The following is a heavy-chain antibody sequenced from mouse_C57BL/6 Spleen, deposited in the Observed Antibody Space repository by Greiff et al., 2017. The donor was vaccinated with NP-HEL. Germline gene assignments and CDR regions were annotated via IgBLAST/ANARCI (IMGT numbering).Heavy chain of an antibody. CDR1: GYTFTDYE. CDR2: IDPVTGGT. CDR3: TRAHHWYFDV. Sequence: QVQLQQSGAELVRPGASVTLSCKASGYTFTDYEMHWVKQTPVHGLEWIGAIDPVTGGTAYTQKFKGKAILTADKSSSTAYMELRSLTSYDSSVYYCTRAHHWYFDVWGTGTTVTVSS. J-gene: IGHJ1*03. D-gene: IGHD1-3*01. V-gene: IGHV1-15*01.